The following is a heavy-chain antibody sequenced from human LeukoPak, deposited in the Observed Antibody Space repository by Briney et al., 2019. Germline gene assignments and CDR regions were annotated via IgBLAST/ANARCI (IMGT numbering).Heavy chain of an antibody. CDR2: IYPGDSDT. Sequence: PGESLKISCNGSGYSFTSYWIGWVRQMAGEGLEWMGIIYPGDSDTRYSPSFQGQVTILADKSISTAYLQWSSLKASDTAMYYCARQTTSRSGPLDYWGQGTLVTVSS. V-gene: IGHV5-51*01. J-gene: IGHJ4*02. D-gene: IGHD2-15*01. CDR1: GYSFTSYW. CDR3: ARQTTSRSGPLDY.